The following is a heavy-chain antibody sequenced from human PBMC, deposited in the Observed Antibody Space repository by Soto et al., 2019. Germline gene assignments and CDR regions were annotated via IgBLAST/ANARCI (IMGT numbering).Heavy chain of an antibody. V-gene: IGHV3-48*01. D-gene: IGHD5-12*01. J-gene: IGHJ4*02. CDR3: TRDLDIVAR. Sequence: EVQLVESGGGLVQPGGSLRLSCAASGFTFSSYSMNWVRQAPGKGLEWISYISSSSTTIYYADSVKGRFTISRDNAKNSLYMQMNNVRAEDKAVYYCTRDLDIVARWGQGTPVTVSS. CDR2: ISSSSTTI. CDR1: GFTFSSYS.